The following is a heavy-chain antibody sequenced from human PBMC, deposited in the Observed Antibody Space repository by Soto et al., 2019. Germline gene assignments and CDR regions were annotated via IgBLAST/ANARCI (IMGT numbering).Heavy chain of an antibody. D-gene: IGHD6-13*01. V-gene: IGHV3-7*04. J-gene: IGHJ6*02. CDR1: GFTFSTYW. Sequence: LRLSCAASGFTFSTYWMSWVRQAPGKGLEWVANIKPDGGEKWYVDSVRGRFTISRDNAKNSLYLQMNSLRAEDTAVYYCARSIAAAGSFGPYYYYGMDVWGQGTTVTVSS. CDR2: IKPDGGEK. CDR3: ARSIAAAGSFGPYYYYGMDV.